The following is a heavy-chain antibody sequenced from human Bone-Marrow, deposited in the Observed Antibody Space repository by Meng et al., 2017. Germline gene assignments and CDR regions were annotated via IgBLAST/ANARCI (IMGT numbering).Heavy chain of an antibody. CDR2: IYYSGST. Sequence: SETLSLTCTVSGGSISSSSYYWGWIRQPPGKGLEWIGSIYYSGSTYYNPSLKSRVTISVDTSKNQFSLKLSSVTAADTAVYYCARDLLSRSYDYGDYWPSYYYYSMDVWGQGTTVTVSS. CDR1: GGSISSSSYY. D-gene: IGHD4-17*01. J-gene: IGHJ6*02. V-gene: IGHV4-39*07. CDR3: ARDLLSRSYDYGDYWPSYYYYSMDV.